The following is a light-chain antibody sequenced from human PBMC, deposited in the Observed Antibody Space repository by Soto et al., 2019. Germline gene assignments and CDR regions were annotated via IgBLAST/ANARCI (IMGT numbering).Light chain of an antibody. Sequence: QYVLTQSPSASGAPGQRVTISCSGSSSNIGSNYVYWYQQLPGTAPKLLIYRNNQRRSGVPDRFSGSKSGTSASLAISGLRSEDEADYYCAAWDDTLSGVLFGGGTKLTVL. J-gene: IGLJ2*01. CDR2: RNN. V-gene: IGLV1-47*01. CDR3: AAWDDTLSGVL. CDR1: SSNIGSNY.